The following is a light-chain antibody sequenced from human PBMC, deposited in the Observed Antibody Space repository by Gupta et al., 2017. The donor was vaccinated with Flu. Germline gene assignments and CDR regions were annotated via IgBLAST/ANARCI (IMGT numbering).Light chain of an antibody. CDR3: QQYYSYPGT. V-gene: IGKV1-8*01. Sequence: PSSLSASTGDRVTITCRASQGISSYLAWYQQKPGKAPKLLIYAASTLQSGVPSRFSGSRSGTDFTLTISCLQSEDFATYYCQQYYSYPGTFGQGTKVEIK. CDR1: QGISSY. CDR2: AAS. J-gene: IGKJ1*01.